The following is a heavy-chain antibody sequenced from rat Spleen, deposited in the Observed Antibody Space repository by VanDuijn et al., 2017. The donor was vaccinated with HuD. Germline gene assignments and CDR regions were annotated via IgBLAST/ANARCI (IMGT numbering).Heavy chain of an antibody. Sequence: QVQLKESGPGLVQPSQTLSLTCTVSGFSLTTYNVHWVRQPTGKGLEWMGVIWTGGNTDYNSALKSRLSISRDTSKSQVFLKMNSLQTEDTATYYCARDQGGDWYFDFWGPGTMVTVSS. V-gene: IGHV2-30*01. CDR2: IWTGGNT. CDR1: GFSLTTYN. J-gene: IGHJ1*01. CDR3: ARDQGGDWYFDF. D-gene: IGHD1-11*01.